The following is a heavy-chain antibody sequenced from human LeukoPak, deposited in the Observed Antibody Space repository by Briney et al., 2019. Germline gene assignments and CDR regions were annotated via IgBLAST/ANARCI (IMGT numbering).Heavy chain of an antibody. CDR3: AREWLDPGLYYYGMDV. J-gene: IGHJ6*02. CDR2: ISYDGSNK. D-gene: IGHD6-19*01. V-gene: IGHV3-30-3*01. Sequence: GGSLRLSCAASGFTFSSYTMHWVRQAPGKGLEWVAVISYDGSNKYYADSVKGRFTISRDNSKNTLYLQMNSLRAEDTAVYYCAREWLDPGLYYYGMDVWGQGTTVTVSS. CDR1: GFTFSSYT.